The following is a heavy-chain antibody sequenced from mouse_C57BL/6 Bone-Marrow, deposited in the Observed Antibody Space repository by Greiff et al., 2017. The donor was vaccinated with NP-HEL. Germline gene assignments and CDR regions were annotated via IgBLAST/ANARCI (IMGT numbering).Heavy chain of an antibody. CDR3: VTTVVAVRYYFDY. J-gene: IGHJ2*01. Sequence: VQLQQSGAELVKPGASVKLSCKASGYTFTSYWMHWVKQRPGRGLEWIGRIDPNSGGTKYNEKFKSKATLTVDKPSSTAYMQLSSLTSEDSAVYYCVTTVVAVRYYFDYWGQGTTLTVSS. V-gene: IGHV1-72*01. CDR1: GYTFTSYW. D-gene: IGHD1-1*01. CDR2: IDPNSGGT.